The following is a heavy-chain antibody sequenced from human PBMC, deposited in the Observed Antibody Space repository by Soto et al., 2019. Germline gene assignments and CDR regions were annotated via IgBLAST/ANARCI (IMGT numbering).Heavy chain of an antibody. Sequence: PSETLSLTCTVSGGSISSYYWSWIRQPPGKGLEWIGYIYYSGSTNYNPSLKSRVTISVDTSKNQFSLKLSSVTAAGTAVYYCARDKVGAAGTFRRSYYYYGMDVWGQGTTVTVSS. CDR3: ARDKVGAAGTFRRSYYYYGMDV. V-gene: IGHV4-59*01. CDR1: GGSISSYY. J-gene: IGHJ6*02. D-gene: IGHD6-13*01. CDR2: IYYSGST.